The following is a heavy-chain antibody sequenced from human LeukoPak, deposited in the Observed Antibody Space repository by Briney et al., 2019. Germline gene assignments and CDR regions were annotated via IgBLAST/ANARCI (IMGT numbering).Heavy chain of an antibody. J-gene: IGHJ5*02. CDR2: INSDGSST. D-gene: IGHD6-13*01. Sequence: GVSLRLSCAASGFTFSRYWMHWVRQSPGKGLVWVSRINSDGSSTSYADSVKGRFTISRDNAKNTLYLQMNSLRAEDTAVYYCARKRIAAATNWFDPWGQGTLVTVSS. V-gene: IGHV3-74*01. CDR3: ARKRIAAATNWFDP. CDR1: GFTFSRYW.